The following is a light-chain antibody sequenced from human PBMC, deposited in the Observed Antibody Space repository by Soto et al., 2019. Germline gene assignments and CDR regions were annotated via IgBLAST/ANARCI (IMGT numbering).Light chain of an antibody. CDR3: LLSYSDARKVA. J-gene: IGLJ2*01. Sequence: QAVVTQEPSLTVSPGGTVTLTCGSTTGAVTSGHYPYWFQRKPGQAPKTLIYDTSNKRSWTPARFSGSLLGGKAALTLSGAQPQDEADYHCLLSYSDARKVAFGGGTKVTVL. CDR1: TGAVTSGHY. V-gene: IGLV7-46*01. CDR2: DTS.